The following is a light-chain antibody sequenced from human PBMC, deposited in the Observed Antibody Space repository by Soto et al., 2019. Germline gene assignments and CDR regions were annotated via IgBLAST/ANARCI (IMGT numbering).Light chain of an antibody. V-gene: IGKV1-39*01. CDR3: QQSYSTPIT. Sequence: DIQITQSPCSLSASVGDRVTITCRASQSISGYLNWYQQKPGKAPKVLIYAASNLQSGVPSRFSGSGSGTDFTLTISSLQPEELATDYCQQSYSTPITVGQGTRLEIK. CDR2: AAS. J-gene: IGKJ5*01. CDR1: QSISGY.